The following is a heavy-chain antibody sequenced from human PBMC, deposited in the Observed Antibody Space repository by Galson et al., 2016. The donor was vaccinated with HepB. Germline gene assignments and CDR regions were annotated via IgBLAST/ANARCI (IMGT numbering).Heavy chain of an antibody. V-gene: IGHV4-59*08. CDR3: ARQEPLPLESALVDLFWLDP. J-gene: IGHJ5*02. CDR2: ISYSGST. Sequence: ETLSLTCTVSGGSISSYYWNWIRQPPGKGLEWIGYISYSGSTEYNPPLKSRVSTSIDTSKNQISLKLSSVTATDTAVYYCARQEPLPLESALVDLFWLDPSGQGTLVTVSS. CDR1: GGSISSYY. D-gene: IGHD1-1*01.